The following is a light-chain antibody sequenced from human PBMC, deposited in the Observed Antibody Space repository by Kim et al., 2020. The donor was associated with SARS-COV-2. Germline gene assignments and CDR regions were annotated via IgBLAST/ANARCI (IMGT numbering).Light chain of an antibody. V-gene: IGLV2-14*03. Sequence: GRVITSAWKRSSSDVGGYNTAYWYQQPRGNALRLMIYGVTKQPAGDYNRFSCTKSGDAASLTISGQEADDEADYYCTSYTISITYVFGTGTKVTVL. J-gene: IGLJ1*01. CDR3: TSYTISITYV. CDR1: SSDVGGYNT. CDR2: GVT.